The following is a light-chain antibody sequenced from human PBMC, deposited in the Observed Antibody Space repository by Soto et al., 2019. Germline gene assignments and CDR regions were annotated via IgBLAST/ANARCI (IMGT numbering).Light chain of an antibody. CDR2: GIS. Sequence: EIVLTQSPGTLSLSPGERATLSCRCSQSVSSSYLAWYQQKPGQAPRLLIYGISTRATGIPARFSGSGSGTEFSLTISSLEPEDFAVYYCQQRSNWPPITFGQGTRLEI. V-gene: IGKV3D-20*02. J-gene: IGKJ5*01. CDR3: QQRSNWPPIT. CDR1: QSVSSSY.